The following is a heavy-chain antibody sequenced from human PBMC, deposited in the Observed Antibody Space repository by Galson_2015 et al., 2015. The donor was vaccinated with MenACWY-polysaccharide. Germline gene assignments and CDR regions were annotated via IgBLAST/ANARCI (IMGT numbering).Heavy chain of an antibody. CDR3: ARGRTVRVSGHCVLEY. D-gene: IGHD5-18*01. Sequence: SVKVSCKASGGSFSDYPITWVRQAPGQGLEWLGMMIPKIGAPNYPQKFQGRVTVTADESTRTIFMEVSSLRSEDTALYYCARGRTVRVSGHCVLEYWGQGSLVTVSS. CDR1: GGSFSDYP. J-gene: IGHJ4*02. V-gene: IGHV1-69*11. CDR2: MIPKIGAP.